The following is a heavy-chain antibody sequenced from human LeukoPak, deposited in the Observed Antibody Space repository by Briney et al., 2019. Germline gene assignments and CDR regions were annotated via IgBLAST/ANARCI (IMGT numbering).Heavy chain of an antibody. V-gene: IGHV1-69*04. J-gene: IGHJ6*02. CDR2: IIPIFGIA. D-gene: IGHD1-14*01. CDR1: GGTFSSYA. CDR3: ASWYQFGMDV. Sequence: ASVKVSCKASGGTFSSYAISWVRQAPGQGLEWMGRIIPIFGIANYAQKFQGRVTMTRNTSISTAYMELSSLRSEDTAVYYCASWYQFGMDVWGQGTTVTVSS.